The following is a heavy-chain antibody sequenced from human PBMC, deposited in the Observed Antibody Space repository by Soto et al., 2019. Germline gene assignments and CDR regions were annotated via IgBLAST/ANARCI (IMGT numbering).Heavy chain of an antibody. Sequence: SETLSLTCAVSGGSISSGGYSWSWFRQPPGKGLEWLGYIYHRGSTYYNPSLKSQVTISVDRSKNQFSLKLSSVTAADTAVYYCARAIGVVVVPAAMLPWFDPWGQGTLVTVSS. J-gene: IGHJ5*02. V-gene: IGHV4-30-2*01. CDR3: ARAIGVVVVPAAMLPWFDP. D-gene: IGHD2-2*01. CDR2: IYHRGST. CDR1: GGSISSGGYS.